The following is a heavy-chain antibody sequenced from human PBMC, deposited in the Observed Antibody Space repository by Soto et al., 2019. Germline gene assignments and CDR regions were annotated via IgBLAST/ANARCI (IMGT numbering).Heavy chain of an antibody. D-gene: IGHD1-26*01. CDR2: ISRGSDTI. V-gene: IGHV3-48*02. Sequence: EVQLVESGGGLVQPGGSLRLSCVVSGFTFSDNGVNWVRQAPGKGLEWVSYISRGSDTIYYADSVKGRFTISRDNAKNSLFLQMNSLRDEDTALYYCARVSNTWEDDYWGQGTLVTVSS. CDR1: GFTFSDNG. J-gene: IGHJ4*02. CDR3: ARVSNTWEDDY.